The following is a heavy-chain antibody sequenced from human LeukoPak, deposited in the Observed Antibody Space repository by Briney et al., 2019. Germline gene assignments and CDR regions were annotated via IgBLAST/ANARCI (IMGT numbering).Heavy chain of an antibody. V-gene: IGHV3-23*01. Sequence: PGRSLRLSCAASGFTFSSYAMSWVRQAPGKGLEWVSAISGSGGSTYYADSVKGRFTIYRVNSKNTLYLQMDSLRAEDTAVNYCAKFLPTHIVVANYYFDYWGQGALVTVSS. J-gene: IGHJ4*02. CDR1: GFTFSSYA. CDR2: ISGSGGST. D-gene: IGHD2-21*01. CDR3: AKFLPTHIVVANYYFDY.